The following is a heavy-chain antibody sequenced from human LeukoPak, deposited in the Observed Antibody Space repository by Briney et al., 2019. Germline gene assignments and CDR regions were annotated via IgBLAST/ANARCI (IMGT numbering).Heavy chain of an antibody. D-gene: IGHD5-12*01. V-gene: IGHV3-53*01. J-gene: IGHJ4*02. CDR2: IYSGGST. CDR1: GFTVSSNY. Sequence: GGSLRLSCAASGFTVSSNYMSWVRQAPGKGLEWVSVIYSGGSTYYADSVKGRFTISRDNSKNTLYLQMNSLRAEDTAVYYCAREPDGARYSGYDFGYWGQGTLVTVSS. CDR3: AREPDGARYSGYDFGY.